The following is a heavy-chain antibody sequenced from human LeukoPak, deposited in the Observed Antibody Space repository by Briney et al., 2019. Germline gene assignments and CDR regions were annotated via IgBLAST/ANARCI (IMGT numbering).Heavy chain of an antibody. CDR3: ARAIYCSGGRCYWEGMDV. D-gene: IGHD2-15*01. Sequence: ASVKVSCKASGYTFTGYYIHWVRQAPGQGLEWMGWINPNSGGTNYAQKFQGRVTMTRDTSTSTVYMELSSLRSEDTAVYYCARAIYCSGGRCYWEGMDVWGQGTTVTVSS. J-gene: IGHJ6*02. CDR2: INPNSGGT. V-gene: IGHV1-2*02. CDR1: GYTFTGYY.